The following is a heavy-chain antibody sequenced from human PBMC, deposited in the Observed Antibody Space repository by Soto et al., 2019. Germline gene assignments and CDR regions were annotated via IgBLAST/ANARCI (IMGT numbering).Heavy chain of an antibody. Sequence: PSETLSLTCTVYGDSMRTFYWSWIRQPPGKGLEWIGNIYYSGSTNYNPSHKSRVTMSVDMSRNQVSLKLSSVTAADTAVYYCTRVGGYYGDYPHFDYWGQGALVT. D-gene: IGHD4-17*01. CDR3: TRVGGYYGDYPHFDY. V-gene: IGHV4-59*01. J-gene: IGHJ4*02. CDR1: GDSMRTFY. CDR2: IYYSGST.